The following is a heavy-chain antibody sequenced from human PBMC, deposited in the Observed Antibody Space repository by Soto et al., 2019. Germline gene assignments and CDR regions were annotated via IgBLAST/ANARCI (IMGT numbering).Heavy chain of an antibody. V-gene: IGHV3-30*18. CDR3: AKVDYDILTGYYNIGYYYGMDV. CDR1: GFTFSSYS. CDR2: ISYDGSNK. Sequence: QVQLVESGGGVVQPGRSLRLSCAASGFTFSSYSMHWVRQAPGKGLEWVAVISYDGSNKYYADSVKGRFTISRDNSKNTLYLQMNSLRAEDTAVYYCAKVDYDILTGYYNIGYYYGMDVWGQGTTVTVSS. D-gene: IGHD3-9*01. J-gene: IGHJ6*02.